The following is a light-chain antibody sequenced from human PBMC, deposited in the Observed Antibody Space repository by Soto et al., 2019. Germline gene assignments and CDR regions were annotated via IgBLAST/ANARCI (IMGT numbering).Light chain of an antibody. V-gene: IGKV3-20*01. CDR3: QQYDSSPPT. CDR2: GAS. Sequence: EIVLTQSPGTLSLSPGERATLSCRASQSVSTNYLAWYQRKPGQAPRLLIYGASSRATDIPNRFSGSGSGTDFTLSITRLKAEDFAVYYCQQYDSSPPTFGLATQVEI. J-gene: IGKJ1*01. CDR1: QSVSTNY.